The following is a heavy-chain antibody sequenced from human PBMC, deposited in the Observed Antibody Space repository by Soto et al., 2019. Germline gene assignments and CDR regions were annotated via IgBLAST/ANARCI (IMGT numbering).Heavy chain of an antibody. CDR2: INPDGGAT. J-gene: IGHJ4*02. Sequence: QVQLLQSGAEVKKPGASVKISCKASGYTFSFEYLSWVRRAPGQGLQWMGKINPDGGATTYAQSFQGRVSITSDASTGTVYMELSSLTSHDTAVYYCAKGRRNTFWGQGTLVSVSS. CDR3: AKGRRNTF. CDR1: GYTFSFEY. D-gene: IGHD3-10*01. V-gene: IGHV1-46*01.